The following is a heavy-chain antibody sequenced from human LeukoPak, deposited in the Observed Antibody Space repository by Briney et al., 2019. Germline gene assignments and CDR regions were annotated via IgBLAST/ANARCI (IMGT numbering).Heavy chain of an antibody. Sequence: GGSLRFSCAASGFTFSSYWMSWVRQAPGKGLEWVANIDQDGSEKYHVDSVKGRFTISRDNAKNSLSLQMNSLRAEDTAVYYCARDFYGPYYYYGMDVWGQGTTVTVSS. CDR3: ARDFYGPYYYYGMDV. V-gene: IGHV3-7*05. CDR2: IDQDGSEK. J-gene: IGHJ6*02. CDR1: GFTFSSYW. D-gene: IGHD2/OR15-2a*01.